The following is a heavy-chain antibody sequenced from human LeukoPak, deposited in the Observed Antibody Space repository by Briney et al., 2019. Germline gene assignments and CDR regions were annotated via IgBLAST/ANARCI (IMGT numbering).Heavy chain of an antibody. CDR2: ISYDGSNK. Sequence: GGSLRLSCAASGFTFSSYSMNWVRQAPGKGLEWVAVISYDGSNKYYADSVKGRFTISRDNSKNTLYLQMNSLRAEDTAVYYCAREPRYSSSYDYWGQGTLVTVSS. CDR3: AREPRYSSSYDY. V-gene: IGHV3-30*03. CDR1: GFTFSSYS. J-gene: IGHJ4*02. D-gene: IGHD6-13*01.